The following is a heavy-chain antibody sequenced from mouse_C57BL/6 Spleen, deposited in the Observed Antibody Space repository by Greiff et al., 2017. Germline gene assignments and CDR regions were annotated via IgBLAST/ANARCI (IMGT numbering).Heavy chain of an antibody. CDR3: ARDGTTLLRVSRSWFAY. D-gene: IGHD1-1*01. CDR1: GYTFTSYW. V-gene: IGHV1-59*01. J-gene: IGHJ3*01. CDR2: IDPSDSYT. Sequence: QVQLQPPWAELVRPGTSVKLSCKASGYTFTSYWMHWVKQRPGQGLEWIGVIDPSDSYTNYTQKFKGKATLTVDTSSSTAYMQLSSLTSEDSAVYYCARDGTTLLRVSRSWFAYWGQGTLVTVSA.